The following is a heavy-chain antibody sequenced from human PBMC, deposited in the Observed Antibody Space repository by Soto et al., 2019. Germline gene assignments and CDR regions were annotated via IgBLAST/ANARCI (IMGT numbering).Heavy chain of an antibody. D-gene: IGHD2-15*01. J-gene: IGHJ4*01. Sequence: VGSLRLSCAASGFTFSSYDMHWVRQATGKGLEWVSAIGTAGDTYYPGSVKGRFTISRENAKNSLYLQMNSLRAGDTAVYYCARARLGYCSGGSCYGDSTFDYWGHGTLVTVSS. CDR3: ARARLGYCSGGSCYGDSTFDY. CDR1: GFTFSSYD. CDR2: IGTAGDT. V-gene: IGHV3-13*01.